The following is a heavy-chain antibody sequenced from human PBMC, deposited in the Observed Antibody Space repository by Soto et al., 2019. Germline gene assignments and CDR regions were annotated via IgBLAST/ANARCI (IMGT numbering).Heavy chain of an antibody. CDR1: GGSISSYY. D-gene: IGHD1-26*01. CDR2: IYYSGST. Sequence: ASETLSLTCTVSGGSISSYYWSWIRQPPGKGLEWIGYIYYSGSTNYNPSLKSRVTISVDTSKDQFSLKLSSVTAADTAVYYCASVGSSGAFDIWGQGTMVTVSS. CDR3: ASVGSSGAFDI. V-gene: IGHV4-59*01. J-gene: IGHJ3*02.